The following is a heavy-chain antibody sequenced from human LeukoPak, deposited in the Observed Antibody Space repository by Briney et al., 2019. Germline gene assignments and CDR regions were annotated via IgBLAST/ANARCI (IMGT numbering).Heavy chain of an antibody. Sequence: PSETLSLTCTVSGGSISSSSDYWGWIRQPPGKGLEWIGSIYYSGSTFYNPSLKSRVTIYVDTPKNQFSLRLSSVTAADTAIYYCARYSGNPWAFDFWGQGTLVTVSS. J-gene: IGHJ4*02. V-gene: IGHV4-39*01. D-gene: IGHD4-23*01. CDR3: ARYSGNPWAFDF. CDR1: GGSISSSSDY. CDR2: IYYSGST.